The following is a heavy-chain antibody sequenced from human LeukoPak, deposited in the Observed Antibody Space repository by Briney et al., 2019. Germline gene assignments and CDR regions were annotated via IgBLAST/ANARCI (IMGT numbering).Heavy chain of an antibody. Sequence: PSETLSLTCTVSGGSISSSSYYWAWIRQPPGKGLEWIGSIHYSGSTYYNPSLQSRVTISIDTSKNQFSLKLRFVTAADTAVYYCARVRCSGGSCPYYYYYYMDVWSKGTTVTVSS. CDR2: IHYSGST. J-gene: IGHJ6*03. CDR3: ARVRCSGGSCPYYYYYYMDV. V-gene: IGHV4-39*07. CDR1: GGSISSSSYY. D-gene: IGHD2-15*01.